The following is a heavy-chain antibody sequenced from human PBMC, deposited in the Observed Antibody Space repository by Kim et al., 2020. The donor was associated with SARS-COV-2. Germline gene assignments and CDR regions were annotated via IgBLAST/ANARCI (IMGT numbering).Heavy chain of an antibody. D-gene: IGHD3-10*01. CDR2: IYYSGST. CDR3: ARVMVMVRGEDY. V-gene: IGHV4-31*03. CDR1: GGSISSGGYY. J-gene: IGHJ4*02. Sequence: SETLSLTCTVSGGSISSGGYYWSWIRQHPGKGLEWIGYIYYSGSTYYNPSLKSRVTISVDTSKNQFSLKLSSVTAADTAVYYCARVMVMVRGEDYWGQGTLVTVSS.